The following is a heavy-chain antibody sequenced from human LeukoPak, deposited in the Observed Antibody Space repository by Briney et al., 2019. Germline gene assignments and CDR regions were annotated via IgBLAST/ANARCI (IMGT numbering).Heavy chain of an antibody. D-gene: IGHD1-26*01. J-gene: IGHJ5*02. CDR3: ARDVAAIVGVTAWFDP. V-gene: IGHV1-18*01. Sequence: ASVKVSCKASGYTFTSYGFTWVRQAPGQGLEWMGWISAYNGNTNYAQNFQGRATMTTDTSTNTVYMELRSLRFDDSAVYYCARDVAAIVGVTAWFDPWGQGTLVTVSS. CDR2: ISAYNGNT. CDR1: GYTFTSYG.